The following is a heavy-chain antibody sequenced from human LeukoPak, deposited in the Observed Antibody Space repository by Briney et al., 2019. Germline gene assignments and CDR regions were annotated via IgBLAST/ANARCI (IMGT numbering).Heavy chain of an antibody. CDR1: GYTFTSYD. CDR3: ARGYSDDFWSGYYRGHNWFDP. J-gene: IGHJ5*02. D-gene: IGHD3-3*01. CDR2: MNPNSGNT. Sequence: EASVKVSCKASGYTFTSYDINWVRQATGQGLEWMGWMNPNSGNTGYAQKFQGRVTMTRNTSISTAYMELSSLRSEDTAVYYCARGYSDDFWSGYYRGHNWFDPWGQGTLVTVSS. V-gene: IGHV1-8*01.